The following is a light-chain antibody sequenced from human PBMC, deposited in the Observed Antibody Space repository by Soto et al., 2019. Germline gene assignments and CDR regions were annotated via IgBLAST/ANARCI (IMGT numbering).Light chain of an antibody. CDR3: QQYHSYPYT. J-gene: IGKJ2*01. V-gene: IGKV1-5*01. CDR1: QSISSW. Sequence: DIQMTQAPSTLSASLGDRVSITCRASQSISSWLAWYQQKSGRAPELLIYDASSLEGGVPSRFSGSASGTEFTLTITSLQAEDIATYYCQQYHSYPYTLGQGTKVEI. CDR2: DAS.